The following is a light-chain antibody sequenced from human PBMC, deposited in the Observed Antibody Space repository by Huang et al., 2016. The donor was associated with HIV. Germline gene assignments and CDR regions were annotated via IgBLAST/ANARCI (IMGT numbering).Light chain of an antibody. J-gene: IGKJ2*01. CDR1: QSVRSNTY. CDR2: DAS. V-gene: IGKV3-20*01. Sequence: EIVLTQSPGTLSLSPGERATLSCRASQSVRSNTYLAWYQQKPGQAPRLLIDDASNRATGIPDRFSGSGSGTDFTLTITRLEPEDSAVYYCQQYGSSPPFPFGQGTKLEIK. CDR3: QQYGSSPPFP.